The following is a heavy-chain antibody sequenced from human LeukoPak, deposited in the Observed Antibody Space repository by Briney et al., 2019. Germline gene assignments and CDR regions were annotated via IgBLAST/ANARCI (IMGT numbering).Heavy chain of an antibody. V-gene: IGHV3-53*01. D-gene: IGHD5-18*01. CDR3: AKKSFRSGYSYGTSFDY. J-gene: IGHJ4*02. Sequence: GGSLRLSCAASGFTVSSNYMSWVRQAPGKGLEWVSVIYSGGSTYYADSVKGRFTISRDNSKSTLYIQMNSLRAEDTAVYYCAKKSFRSGYSYGTSFDYWGQGTLVTVSS. CDR2: IYSGGST. CDR1: GFTVSSNY.